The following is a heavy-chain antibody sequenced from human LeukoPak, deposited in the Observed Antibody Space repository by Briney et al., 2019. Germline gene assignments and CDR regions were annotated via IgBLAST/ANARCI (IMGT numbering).Heavy chain of an antibody. CDR3: MREVGSINWYAY. CDR2: INPNSGGT. J-gene: IGHJ5*01. D-gene: IGHD6-13*01. Sequence: ASVKVSCKASGYIFSDYYMHWVRQAPGQGLEWIGWINPNSGGTNYAQKFQGRVTMTRDTSISTAYIEVSRLRSDDTAVYYCMREVGSINWYAYWGQGTLVTVSS. V-gene: IGHV1-2*02. CDR1: GYIFSDYY.